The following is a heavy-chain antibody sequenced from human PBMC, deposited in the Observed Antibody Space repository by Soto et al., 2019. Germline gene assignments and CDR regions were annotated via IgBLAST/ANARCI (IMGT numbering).Heavy chain of an antibody. D-gene: IGHD5-12*01. V-gene: IGHV3-23*04. Sequence: VHLVESGGVLTQPGGSLRLSCAASGFSVRGYGMSWVRQAPGKALEWVSGISGRDDTTYYTDSVRGRFTISKDTSKNTLYLQMNSLRVEDTAVYYCEGSWTWGQGTMVTVSS. CDR3: EGSWT. CDR1: GFSVRGYG. CDR2: ISGRDDTT. J-gene: IGHJ3*01.